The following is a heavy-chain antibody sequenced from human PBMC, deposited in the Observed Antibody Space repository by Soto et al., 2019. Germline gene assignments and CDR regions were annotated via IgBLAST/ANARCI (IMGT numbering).Heavy chain of an antibody. V-gene: IGHV4-4*02. J-gene: IGHJ4*02. CDR2: IYRTGST. D-gene: IGHD1-7*01. CDR1: GGSFTSNNW. Sequence: SETLSLTCAVSGGSFTSNNWWTWVRQPPGQGLEWIGEIYRTGSTNYNPSLKSRVTISLDKSENQFSLKVTSLTAADTAVYYCSSRDPGTSVDYWGQGTLVTVSS. CDR3: SSRDPGTSVDY.